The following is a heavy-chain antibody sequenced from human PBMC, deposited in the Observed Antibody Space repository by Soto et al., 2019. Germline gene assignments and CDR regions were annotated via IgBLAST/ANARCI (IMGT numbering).Heavy chain of an antibody. D-gene: IGHD2-15*01. V-gene: IGHV3-66*01. CDR3: ARDGLHCSGGRCYGVPMDV. Sequence: EVQLVESGGGLVQPGGSLRLSCAASGFTVSSKYMSWVRQAPGRGLECVSLIYSGGSTSYADSVKGRFTISRDNSKNTLYLQINSLRDEDTAVYYCARDGLHCSGGRCYGVPMDVLGKGTTVTVSS. CDR1: GFTVSSKY. J-gene: IGHJ6*03. CDR2: IYSGGST.